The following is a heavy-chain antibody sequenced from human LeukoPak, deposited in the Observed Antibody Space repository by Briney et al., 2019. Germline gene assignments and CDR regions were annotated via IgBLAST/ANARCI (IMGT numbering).Heavy chain of an antibody. CDR2: IIPIFGTA. CDR3: ARAREGMAAINLFDY. V-gene: IGHV1-69*13. CDR1: GGTFSSYA. Sequence: SVKVSCKASGGTFSSYAISWVRQAPGQGLEWMGGIIPIFGTANYAQKFQGRVTITADESTSTAYMELSSLRSEDTAVYYCARAREGMAAINLFDYWGQGTLVTVSS. D-gene: IGHD5-24*01. J-gene: IGHJ4*02.